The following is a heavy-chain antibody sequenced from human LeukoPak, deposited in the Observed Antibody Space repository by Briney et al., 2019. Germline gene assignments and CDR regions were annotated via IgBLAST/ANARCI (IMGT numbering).Heavy chain of an antibody. CDR2: IYYSGST. Sequence: PSETLSLTCTVSGGSISSSSYYWGWIRQPPGKGLEWIGSIYYSGSTYYNPSLKSRVTISVDTSKNQFSLKLSSVTAADTAVYYCHGHLYYYGSGSSFDYWGQGTLVTVSS. J-gene: IGHJ4*02. V-gene: IGHV4-39*07. CDR3: HGHLYYYGSGSSFDY. CDR1: GGSISSSSYY. D-gene: IGHD3-10*01.